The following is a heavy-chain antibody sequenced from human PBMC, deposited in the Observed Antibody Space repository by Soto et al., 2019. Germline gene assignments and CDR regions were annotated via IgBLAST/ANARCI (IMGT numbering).Heavy chain of an antibody. CDR2: IKQDGSEK. D-gene: IGHD2-15*01. Sequence: GGSLRLSCEASGFTFSSYWMSLVRQAPGKGLEWVANIKQDGSEKYYVDSVKGRSTISRDNAKNALYLQMNSLRAEDTAVYYCARHCSGGACLIWDAFDIWGQGTMVTVSS. J-gene: IGHJ3*02. V-gene: IGHV3-7*01. CDR1: GFTFSSYW. CDR3: ARHCSGGACLIWDAFDI.